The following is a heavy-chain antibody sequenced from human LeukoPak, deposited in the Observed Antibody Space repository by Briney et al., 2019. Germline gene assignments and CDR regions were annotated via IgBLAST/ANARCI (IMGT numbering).Heavy chain of an antibody. J-gene: IGHJ4*02. D-gene: IGHD3-9*01. Sequence: GGSLRLSCAASGFTFSSYWMSWVRQAPGKGLEWVANIKQDGSEKYYVDSVKGRFTISRDNAKNSLYLQMNSLRAEGTAVYYCARSPDDILTGYFDYWGQGTLVTVSS. CDR2: IKQDGSEK. CDR1: GFTFSSYW. CDR3: ARSPDDILTGYFDY. V-gene: IGHV3-7*01.